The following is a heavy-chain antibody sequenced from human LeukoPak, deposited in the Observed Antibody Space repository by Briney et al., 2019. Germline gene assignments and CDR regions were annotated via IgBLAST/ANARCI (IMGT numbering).Heavy chain of an antibody. CDR1: GGSISSSSYY. J-gene: IGHJ4*02. V-gene: IGHV4-39*02. Sequence: PSETLSLTCTVSGGSISSSSYYWGWIRQPPGKGLEWIGSIYYSGSTYYNPSLKSRVTISVDTSKNQFSLKLSSVTAADTAVYYCARDGAYYDSSGYSDYWGQGTLVTVSS. CDR2: IYYSGST. CDR3: ARDGAYYDSSGYSDY. D-gene: IGHD3-22*01.